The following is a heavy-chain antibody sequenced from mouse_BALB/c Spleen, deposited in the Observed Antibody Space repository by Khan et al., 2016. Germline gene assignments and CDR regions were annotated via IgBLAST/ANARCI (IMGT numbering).Heavy chain of an antibody. V-gene: IGHV5-15*02. CDR2: ISNLAYST. CDR1: GFTFSDYG. J-gene: IGHJ2*01. D-gene: IGHD1-1*01. CDR3: ASGKEGFDY. Sequence: EVELVESGGGLVQPGGSRKLSCAASGFTFSDYGMAWVRQAPGKGPEGVAFISNLAYSTYYADTLTGRFTISRENAKNTLYLEMSSLRSEDTAIYYCASGKEGFDYWGQGTTLTVSS.